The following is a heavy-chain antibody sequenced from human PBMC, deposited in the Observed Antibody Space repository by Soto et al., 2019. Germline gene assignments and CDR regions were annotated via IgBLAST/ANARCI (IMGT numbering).Heavy chain of an antibody. Sequence: GGSLRLSCAASGFTFSNAWMSWVRQAPGKGLEWVGRIKSKTDGGTTDYAAPVKGRFTISRDDSKNTLYLQMNSLKTEDTAVYYCTTDKAAYYDFWSGYYAFDIWGQGTMVTVSS. CDR1: GFTFSNAW. CDR2: IKSKTDGGTT. CDR3: TTDKAAYYDFWSGYYAFDI. J-gene: IGHJ3*02. V-gene: IGHV3-15*01. D-gene: IGHD3-3*01.